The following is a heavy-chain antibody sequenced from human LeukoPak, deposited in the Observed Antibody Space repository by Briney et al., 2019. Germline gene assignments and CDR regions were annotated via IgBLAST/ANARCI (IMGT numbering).Heavy chain of an antibody. Sequence: PGGSLRLSCAASGFTFSSYSMNWVRQAPGKGLEWVSYISSSSSTIYYADSVKGRFTISRDNAKSSLYLQMNSLRAEDTAVYYCARALDSSSSRYQAFEEWGQGTLVTVSS. J-gene: IGHJ4*02. CDR3: ARALDSSSSRYQAFEE. CDR1: GFTFSSYS. V-gene: IGHV3-48*01. D-gene: IGHD2-2*01. CDR2: ISSSSSTI.